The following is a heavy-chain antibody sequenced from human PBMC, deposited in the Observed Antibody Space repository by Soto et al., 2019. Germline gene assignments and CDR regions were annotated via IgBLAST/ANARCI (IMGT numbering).Heavy chain of an antibody. J-gene: IGHJ4*02. CDR2: IYHSGST. V-gene: IGHV4-4*02. D-gene: IGHD1-26*01. Sequence: TSETLSLTCAVSGGSISSSNWWSWVRQPPGKGLEWIGEIYHSGSTNYNPSLKSRVTISVDKSKNQFSLKLSSVTAADTAVYYCARDGEVGAMWRYYFDYWGQGTLVTVSS. CDR3: ARDGEVGAMWRYYFDY. CDR1: GGSISSSNW.